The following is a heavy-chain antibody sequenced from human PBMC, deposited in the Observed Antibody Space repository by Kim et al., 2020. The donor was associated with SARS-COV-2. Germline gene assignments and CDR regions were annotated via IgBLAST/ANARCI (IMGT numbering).Heavy chain of an antibody. CDR3: ARGYMYDSSGYYYEFGY. D-gene: IGHD3-22*01. CDR2: INPNSGGT. J-gene: IGHJ4*02. V-gene: IGHV1-2*06. Sequence: ASVKVSCKASGYTFTGYYMHWVRQAPGQGLEWMGRINPNSGGTNYAQKFQGRVTMTRDTSISTAYMELSRLRSDDTAVYYCARGYMYDSSGYYYEFGYWGQGTLVTVSS. CDR1: GYTFTGYY.